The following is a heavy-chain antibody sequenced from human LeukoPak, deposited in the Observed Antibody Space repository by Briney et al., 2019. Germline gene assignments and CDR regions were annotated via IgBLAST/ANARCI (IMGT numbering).Heavy chain of an antibody. D-gene: IGHD2-15*01. CDR3: ARDLCSGGSCYS. CDR1: GDSVSSNSAA. CDR2: TYYRSKWYN. J-gene: IGHJ4*02. Sequence: SRTLSLTFAISGDSVSSNSAAWNWVRQYPTRGLEWLGRTYYRSKWYNDYAVSVKSRITLIPDTSKNQFSLQLNSVTPDDTAVYYCARDLCSGGSCYSWGQGTLVTVSS. V-gene: IGHV6-1*01.